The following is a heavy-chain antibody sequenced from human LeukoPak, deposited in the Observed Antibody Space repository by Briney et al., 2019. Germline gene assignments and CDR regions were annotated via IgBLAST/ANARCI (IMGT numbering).Heavy chain of an antibody. CDR1: GFTFSSYS. J-gene: IGHJ4*02. V-gene: IGHV3-7*01. Sequence: HAGRSLRLSCAASGFTFSSYSMNWVRQAPGKGLEWVANINQGGSDKYYVDSVKGRFTISRDNANNLLYLQMNSLRGEDTAVYYCTRDRSRAEDDWGQGTLVTVSS. D-gene: IGHD1-14*01. CDR3: TRDRSRAEDD. CDR2: INQGGSDK.